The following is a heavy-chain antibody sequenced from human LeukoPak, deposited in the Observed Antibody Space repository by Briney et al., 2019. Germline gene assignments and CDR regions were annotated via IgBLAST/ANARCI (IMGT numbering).Heavy chain of an antibody. CDR3: ARDPLGSPTYYFDY. CDR1: GFTFSSHA. D-gene: IGHD7-27*01. J-gene: IGHJ4*02. Sequence: GGSLRLSCAASGFTFSSHAMHWVRQAPGKGLEWVAVISYDGSNKYYADSVKGRFTISRDNSKNTLYLQMNSLRAEDTAVYYCARDPLGSPTYYFDYWGQGTLVTVSS. V-gene: IGHV3-30-3*01. CDR2: ISYDGSNK.